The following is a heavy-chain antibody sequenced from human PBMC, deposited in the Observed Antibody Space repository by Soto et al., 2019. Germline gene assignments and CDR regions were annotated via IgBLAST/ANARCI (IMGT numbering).Heavy chain of an antibody. V-gene: IGHV4-39*01. CDR1: GGSISSSSYY. D-gene: IGHD3-22*01. CDR2: IYYSGST. J-gene: IGHJ4*02. Sequence: SETLSLTCTVSGGSISSSSYYWGWIRQPPGKGLEWIGSIYYSGSTYYNPSLKSRVTISVDTSKNQFSLKLSSVTAADTAVYYCARHPTNAVVVIKRNYFDYWGQGTLVTVSS. CDR3: ARHPTNAVVVIKRNYFDY.